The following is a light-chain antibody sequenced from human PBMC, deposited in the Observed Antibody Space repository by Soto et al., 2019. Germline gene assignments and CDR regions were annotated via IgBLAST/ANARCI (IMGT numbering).Light chain of an antibody. CDR3: SSYTSSSTYVV. CDR2: DVI. CDR1: SSHVGGYNY. Sequence: QSALTQPASVSGSPGQSITISCTGTSSHVGGYNYVSWYQQHPGKAPKLMIYDVINRPSGVSNRFSGSKSGNSASLTISGLQAEDEADYYCSSYTSSSTYVVFGGGTKLTVL. V-gene: IGLV2-14*03. J-gene: IGLJ2*01.